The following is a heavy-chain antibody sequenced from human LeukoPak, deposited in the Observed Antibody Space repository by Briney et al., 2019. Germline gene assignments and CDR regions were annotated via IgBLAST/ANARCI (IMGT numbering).Heavy chain of an antibody. V-gene: IGHV3-49*04. J-gene: IGHJ3*02. D-gene: IGHD6-19*01. CDR3: TGVNSGWYGRAFDI. CDR2: IRSKAYGRTP. CDR1: GFTFGDYA. Sequence: SLRLSCTASGFTFGDYAMSWVRQAPGKGREWARFIRSKAYGRTPEYAASVKGRSTISRDDSKSIAYLQMNSLKTEDTAVYYCTGVNSGWYGRAFDIWGQGTMVTVS.